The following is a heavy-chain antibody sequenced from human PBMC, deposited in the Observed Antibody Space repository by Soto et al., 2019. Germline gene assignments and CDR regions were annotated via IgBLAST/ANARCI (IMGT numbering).Heavy chain of an antibody. D-gene: IGHD3-22*01. CDR1: GYTFTGYY. V-gene: IGHV1-69*13. J-gene: IGHJ3*02. Sequence: GASVKVSCKASGYTFTGYYMHWVRQAPGQGLEWMGWIIPIFGTANYAQKFQGRVTITADESTSTAYMELSSLRSEDTAVYYCARDGRPYYDSSGYYYGKSAFDIWGQGTMVTVSS. CDR3: ARDGRPYYDSSGYYYGKSAFDI. CDR2: IIPIFGTA.